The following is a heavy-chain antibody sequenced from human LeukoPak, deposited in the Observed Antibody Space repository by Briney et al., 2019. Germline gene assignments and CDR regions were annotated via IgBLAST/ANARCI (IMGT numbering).Heavy chain of an antibody. CDR1: GFTFSTYA. CDR2: ISWNSGSI. V-gene: IGHV3-9*01. D-gene: IGHD3-10*01. Sequence: GGSLRLSCAASGFTFSTYALSWVRQAPGEGLEWVSGISWNSGSIGYADSVKGRFTISRDNAKNSLYLQMNSLRAEDTALYYCAKDSHQLWFGETAHNWFDPWGQGTLVTVSS. J-gene: IGHJ5*02. CDR3: AKDSHQLWFGETAHNWFDP.